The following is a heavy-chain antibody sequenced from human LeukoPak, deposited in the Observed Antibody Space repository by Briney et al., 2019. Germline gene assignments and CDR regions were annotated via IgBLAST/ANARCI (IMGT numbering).Heavy chain of an antibody. CDR3: ARVGYCSGGSCYSGGDY. CDR2: ISAYNGNT. CDR1: GYTFTSYG. D-gene: IGHD2-15*01. Sequence: ASVKVSCKAPGYTFTSYGISWVRQAPGQGLEWMGWISAYNGNTNYAQKFQGRVTMTRDMSTSTVYMELSSLRSEDTAVYYCARVGYCSGGSCYSGGDYWGQGTLVTVSS. J-gene: IGHJ4*02. V-gene: IGHV1-18*01.